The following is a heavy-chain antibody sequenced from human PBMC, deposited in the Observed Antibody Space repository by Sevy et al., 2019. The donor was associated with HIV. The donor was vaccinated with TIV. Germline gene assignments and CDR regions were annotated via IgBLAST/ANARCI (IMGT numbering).Heavy chain of an antibody. Sequence: GESLKISCKGSGYNFSGYWVGWVRQMPGKGLEWMGIIYPTDSHIIYSPSLQGQVTISVDKSITTAYLKWRSLKTSETAMYYCARSSFYYDNSGFYPFDFWGQGTLVTVSS. CDR2: IYPTDSHI. V-gene: IGHV5-51*01. D-gene: IGHD3-22*01. CDR1: GYNFSGYW. CDR3: ARSSFYYDNSGFYPFDF. J-gene: IGHJ4*02.